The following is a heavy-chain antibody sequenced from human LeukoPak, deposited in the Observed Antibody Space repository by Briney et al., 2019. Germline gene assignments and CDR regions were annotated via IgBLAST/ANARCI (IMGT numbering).Heavy chain of an antibody. Sequence: GGSLRLSCAASGFTLSKHWMTWVRQAPGKGLECVAIIKQDGSEKYYVNTVKGRFTISRDNAKNSLYLQMNSLRVEDTAVYYCGREWAVDFWGQGTLVTVSS. CDR3: GREWAVDF. V-gene: IGHV3-7*01. J-gene: IGHJ4*02. CDR1: GFTLSKHW. CDR2: IKQDGSEK.